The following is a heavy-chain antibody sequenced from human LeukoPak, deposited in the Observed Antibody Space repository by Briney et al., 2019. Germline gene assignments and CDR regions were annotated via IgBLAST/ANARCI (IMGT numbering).Heavy chain of an antibody. V-gene: IGHV3-7*01. CDR1: GFTITTYW. CDR2: IKEDGNEQ. CDR3: ERLKMDTGYRPFDI. Sequence: PGGSLRLSCAASGFTITTYWMTWVRQAPGKGLEWVAKIKEDGNEQSYVDSVKGRFTISRDNARNSLHLQMNSLRAEDTAVYFCERLKMDTGYRPFDIWGQGTVVTVSS. J-gene: IGHJ3*02. D-gene: IGHD5-24*01.